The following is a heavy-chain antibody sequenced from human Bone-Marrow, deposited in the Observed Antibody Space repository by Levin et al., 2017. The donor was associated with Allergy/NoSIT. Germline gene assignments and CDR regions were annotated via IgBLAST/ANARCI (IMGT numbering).Heavy chain of an antibody. D-gene: IGHD3-10*01. V-gene: IGHV4-59*08. J-gene: IGHJ4*02. Sequence: SETLSLTCTVSGGSISSYYWSWIRQPPGKGLEWIGYIYYSGSTNYNPSLKSRVTISVDTSKNQFSLKLSSVTAADTAVYYCARHRGSYYYEFDYWGQGTLVTVSS. CDR2: IYYSGST. CDR3: ARHRGSYYYEFDY. CDR1: GGSISSYY.